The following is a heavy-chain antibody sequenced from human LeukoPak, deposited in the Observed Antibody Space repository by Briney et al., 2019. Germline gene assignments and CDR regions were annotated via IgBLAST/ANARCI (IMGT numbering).Heavy chain of an antibody. CDR3: ARDAQSPGFFY. J-gene: IGHJ4*02. CDR1: GYTFTSYY. D-gene: IGHD3-3*01. Sequence: ASVKVSCKASGYTFTSYYMHWVRQAPGQGLEWMGIINPSGGSTGYAQKFQGRVTMTRDTSTSTVYMELSSLRSEDTAVYYCARDAQSPGFFYWGQGTLVTVSS. V-gene: IGHV1-46*01. CDR2: INPSGGST.